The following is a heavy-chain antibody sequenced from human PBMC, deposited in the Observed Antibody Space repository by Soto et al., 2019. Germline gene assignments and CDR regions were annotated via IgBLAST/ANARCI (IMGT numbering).Heavy chain of an antibody. CDR2: IFSNDEK. J-gene: IGHJ6*02. V-gene: IGHV2-26*01. D-gene: IGHD2-15*01. Sequence: QVTLKESGPVLVKPTETLTLTCTVSGFSLSNARMGVSWIRQPPGKALEWLAHIFSNDEKSYSTSLKSRLTISKDTSKSQVVLTMTNMDPVDTATYYCARIVFTTHYYYYGMDVWGQGTTVTVSS. CDR3: ARIVFTTHYYYYGMDV. CDR1: GFSLSNARMG.